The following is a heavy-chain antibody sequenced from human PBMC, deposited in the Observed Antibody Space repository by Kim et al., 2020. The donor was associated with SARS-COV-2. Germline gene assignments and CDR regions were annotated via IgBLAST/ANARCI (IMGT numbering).Heavy chain of an antibody. D-gene: IGHD3-10*01. Sequence: SVKVSCKASGGTFSSYAISWVRQAPGQGLEWMGGIIPIFGTANYAQKFQGRVTITADESTSKAYMELSSLRSEDTAVYYCARAVGEDGSVPPAYWGQGTLVTVSS. CDR2: IIPIFGTA. J-gene: IGHJ4*02. V-gene: IGHV1-69*13. CDR1: GGTFSSYA. CDR3: ARAVGEDGSVPPAY.